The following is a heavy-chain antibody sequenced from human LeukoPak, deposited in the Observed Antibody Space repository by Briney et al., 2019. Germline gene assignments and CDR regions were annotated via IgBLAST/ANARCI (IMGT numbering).Heavy chain of an antibody. J-gene: IGHJ4*02. CDR3: ARRYFGSGSYYTDY. Sequence: ASVKVSCKASGYTFTGYYMRWVRQAPGQELEWMGWINPNSGGTNYAQKFQGRVTMTRDTSISTAYMELSRLRSDDTAVYYCARRYFGSGSYYTDYWGQGTLVTVSS. CDR1: GYTFTGYY. CDR2: INPNSGGT. V-gene: IGHV1-2*02. D-gene: IGHD3-10*01.